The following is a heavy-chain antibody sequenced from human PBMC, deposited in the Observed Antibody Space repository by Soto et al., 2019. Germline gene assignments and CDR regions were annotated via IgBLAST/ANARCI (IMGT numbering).Heavy chain of an antibody. V-gene: IGHV1-46*01. D-gene: IGHD2-21*02. CDR3: ARELYSCGGDCPYYMDY. J-gene: IGHJ4*02. Sequence: QAQLVQSGAEVKKPGASVRVSCKTSRYPFTDYFIHWVRQAPGQGREWMGIISLYHHSTSYAQKFQSSLTVTADTSSTTVYMDLRSLSSEDSAVYWCARELYSCGGDCPYYMDYWGQGTLVTVSS. CDR1: RYPFTDYF. CDR2: ISLYHHST.